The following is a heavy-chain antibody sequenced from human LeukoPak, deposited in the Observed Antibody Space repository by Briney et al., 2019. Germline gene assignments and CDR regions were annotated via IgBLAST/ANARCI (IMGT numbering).Heavy chain of an antibody. CDR2: ISAYNGNT. D-gene: IGHD1-1*01. Sequence: ASVKVSCKASGYTFTSYGISWVRQAPGQGLEWMGWISAYNGNTNYAQKLQGRVTMTTDTSTSTAYMELRSLRSDDTAVYYCATPYNWNDGWSRAFDIWGQGTMVTVSS. J-gene: IGHJ3*02. V-gene: IGHV1-18*01. CDR3: ATPYNWNDGWSRAFDI. CDR1: GYTFTSYG.